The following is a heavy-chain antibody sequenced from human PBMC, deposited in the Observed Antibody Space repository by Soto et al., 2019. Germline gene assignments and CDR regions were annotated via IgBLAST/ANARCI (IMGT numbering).Heavy chain of an antibody. Sequence: QVQLVESGGGVVQAGRSLRLSCAASGFTFSTYGMHWVRQAPGKGLEWVAVIWHDESNKYYADSVKGRFTISRDNCKNTPYLHENSLRPADTAVYYAAKDGTIWRQDYDSWGQGTLVTVSS. CDR2: IWHDESNK. J-gene: IGHJ4*02. D-gene: IGHD3-10*01. CDR1: GFTFSTYG. CDR3: AKDGTIWRQDYDS. V-gene: IGHV3-33*06.